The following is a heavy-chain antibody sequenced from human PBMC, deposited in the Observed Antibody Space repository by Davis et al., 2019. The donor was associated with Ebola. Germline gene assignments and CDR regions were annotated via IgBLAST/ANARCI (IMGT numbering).Heavy chain of an antibody. D-gene: IGHD6-19*01. CDR2: INHSGST. CDR3: ARGGIAVAGPDY. V-gene: IGHV4-34*01. Sequence: MPSETLSLTCAVYGGSFSGYYWRWIRQPPGKGLEWIGEINHSGSTNYNPSLKSRVTISVDTSKNQFSLKLSSVTAADTAVYYCARGGIAVAGPDYWGQGTLVTVSS. CDR1: GGSFSGYY. J-gene: IGHJ4*02.